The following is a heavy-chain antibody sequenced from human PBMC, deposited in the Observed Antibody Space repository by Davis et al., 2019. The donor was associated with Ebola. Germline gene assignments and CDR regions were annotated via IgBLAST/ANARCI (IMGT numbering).Heavy chain of an antibody. D-gene: IGHD2-15*01. CDR2: IYHSGST. J-gene: IGHJ4*02. Sequence: SETLSLTCAVSGGSISSGGYSWSWIRQPPGKGLEWIGYIYHSGSTYYNPSLKSRVTISLDRSKNQFSLKLSSVTAADTAVYYCARGGYCSGGSCHTYHYWGQGTLVTVSS. V-gene: IGHV4-30-2*01. CDR1: GGSISSGGYS. CDR3: ARGGYCSGGSCHTYHY.